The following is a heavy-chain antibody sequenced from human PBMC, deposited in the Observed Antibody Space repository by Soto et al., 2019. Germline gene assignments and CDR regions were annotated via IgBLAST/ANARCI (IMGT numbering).Heavy chain of an antibody. V-gene: IGHV1-69*13. J-gene: IGHJ4*02. CDR1: GGSFRTVP. Sequence: RASVKVSCKASGGSFRTVPFSWVRQAPGQGLEWMGGITPVFGTANYAQKFQGRVTITADESTTTAYMELNSLRYEDTAIYFCASGKFGTHFFDYWGQGTQVTVSS. CDR3: ASGKFGTHFFDY. CDR2: ITPVFGTA. D-gene: IGHD3-10*01.